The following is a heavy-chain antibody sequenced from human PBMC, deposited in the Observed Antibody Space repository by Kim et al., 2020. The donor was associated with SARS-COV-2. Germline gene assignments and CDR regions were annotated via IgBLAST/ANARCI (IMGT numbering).Heavy chain of an antibody. CDR2: INAGNGNT. CDR1: GYTFTSYA. Sequence: ASVKVSCKASGYTFTSYAKHWVRQAPGQRLEWMGWINAGNGNTKYSQKFQGRVTITRDTSASTAYMELSRLRSEDTAVYYCARMSGSFPFDYWGQGTLVTVSS. J-gene: IGHJ4*02. V-gene: IGHV1-3*01. D-gene: IGHD1-26*01. CDR3: ARMSGSFPFDY.